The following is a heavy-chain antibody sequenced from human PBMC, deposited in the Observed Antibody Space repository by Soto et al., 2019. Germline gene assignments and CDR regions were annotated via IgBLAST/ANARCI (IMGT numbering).Heavy chain of an antibody. CDR1: GGTFSSYT. CDR2: IIPILGIA. Sequence: SVKVSCKASGGTFSSYTISWVRQAPGQGLEWMGRIIPILGIANYAQKFQGRVTITADKSTSTAYMELSSLRSEDTAVYYCARDMVVPAASPNDYYYYMDVWGKGTTVTGSS. V-gene: IGHV1-69*04. CDR3: ARDMVVPAASPNDYYYYMDV. D-gene: IGHD2-2*01. J-gene: IGHJ6*03.